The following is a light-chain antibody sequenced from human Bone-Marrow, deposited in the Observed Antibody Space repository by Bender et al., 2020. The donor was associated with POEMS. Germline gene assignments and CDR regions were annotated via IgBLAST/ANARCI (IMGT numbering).Light chain of an antibody. CDR3: CSFAASGV. J-gene: IGLJ3*02. CDR2: EGS. CDR1: SSDVGTYNL. Sequence: QSVLTQPASVSGSPGQSITISCTETSSDVGTYNLVSWYQQHPGKAPKLVIYEGSKRPSGVSHRFSGSKSGNTASLTISGLQAEDEADYYCCSFAASGVFGGGTKLTVL. V-gene: IGLV2-23*01.